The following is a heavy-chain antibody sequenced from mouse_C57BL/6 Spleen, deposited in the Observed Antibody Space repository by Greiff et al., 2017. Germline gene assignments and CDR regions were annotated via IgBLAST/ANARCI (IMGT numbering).Heavy chain of an antibody. V-gene: IGHV1-50*01. J-gene: IGHJ2*01. CDR3: ARYRYYGSSYSFDY. CDR1: GYTFTSYW. CDR2: IDPSDSYT. D-gene: IGHD1-1*01. Sequence: VQLQQPGAELVKPGASVKLSCKASGYTFTSYWMQWVKQRPGQGLEWIGEIDPSDSYTNYNQKFKGKATLTVDTSSSTAYMQLSSLTSEDSAVYYCARYRYYGSSYSFDYWGQGTTLTVSS.